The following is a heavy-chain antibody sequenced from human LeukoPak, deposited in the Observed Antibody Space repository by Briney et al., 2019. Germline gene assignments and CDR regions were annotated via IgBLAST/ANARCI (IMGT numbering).Heavy chain of an antibody. Sequence: GGSLRLSCAASGFTFSNYAMSWVRQAPGKGLEWVSAVSGSGGGTYNADSVKGRFTISRDNSKNTLYLQMNSLRAEDTAVYYCVATVTILDYWGQGTQVTVSS. CDR2: VSGSGGGT. D-gene: IGHD4-17*01. V-gene: IGHV3-23*01. CDR1: GFTFSNYA. J-gene: IGHJ4*02. CDR3: VATVTILDY.